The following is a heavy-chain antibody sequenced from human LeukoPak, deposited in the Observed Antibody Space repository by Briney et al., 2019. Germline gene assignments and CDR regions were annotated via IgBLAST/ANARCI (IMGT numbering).Heavy chain of an antibody. Sequence: PSETLSLTCTVSGGSISSSSYYWGRIRQPPGKGLEWIGSIYYSGSTYYNPSLKSRVTISVDTSKNQFSLKLSSVTAADTAAYYCARWAAYDILTGSNDYWGQGTLVTVSS. J-gene: IGHJ4*02. CDR2: IYYSGST. CDR1: GGSISSSSYY. V-gene: IGHV4-39*01. D-gene: IGHD3-9*01. CDR3: ARWAAYDILTGSNDY.